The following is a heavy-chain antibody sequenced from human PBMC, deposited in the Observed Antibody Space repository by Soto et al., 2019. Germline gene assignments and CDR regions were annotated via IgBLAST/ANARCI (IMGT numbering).Heavy chain of an antibody. D-gene: IGHD3-3*01. J-gene: IGHJ3*02. CDR3: ARYFWSGYYTGDAFDI. CDR1: GYTLTELS. Sequence: ASVKVSCKVSGYTLTELSMHWVRQAPGKGLEWMGGFDPEDGETIYAQKFQGRVTMTEDTSTDTAYMELRSLRSDDTAVYYCARYFWSGYYTGDAFDIWGQGTMVTVSS. V-gene: IGHV1-24*01. CDR2: FDPEDGET.